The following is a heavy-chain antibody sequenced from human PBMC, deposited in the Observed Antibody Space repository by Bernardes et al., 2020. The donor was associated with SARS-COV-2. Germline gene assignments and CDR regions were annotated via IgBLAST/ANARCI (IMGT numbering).Heavy chain of an antibody. CDR2: IYYSGST. CDR1: GGPISSSNSY. CDR3: AASLRISWYFDL. J-gene: IGHJ2*01. V-gene: IGHV4-39*01. Sequence: SETLSPPCTVPGGPISSSNSYWGWIRQPPGKGLEWIGSIYYSGSTHYNPSLKRRVTISVDTSKNQFSRKLSSVTAADTAVYYCAASLRISWYFDLWGRGTLVTVSS. D-gene: IGHD2-15*01.